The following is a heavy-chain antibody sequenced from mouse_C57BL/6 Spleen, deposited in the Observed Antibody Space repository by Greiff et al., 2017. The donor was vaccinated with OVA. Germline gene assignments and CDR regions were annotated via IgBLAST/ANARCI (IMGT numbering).Heavy chain of an antibody. CDR1: GYAFSSSW. J-gene: IGHJ2*01. CDR3: ARGFGSSLDY. D-gene: IGHD1-1*01. CDR2: IYPGDGDT. V-gene: IGHV1-82*01. Sequence: VQGVESGPELVKPGASVKISCKASGYAFSSSWMNWVKQRPGKGLEWIGRIYPGDGDTNYNGKFKGKATLTADKSSSTAYMQLSSLTSEDSAVYFCARGFGSSLDYWGQGTTLTVSS.